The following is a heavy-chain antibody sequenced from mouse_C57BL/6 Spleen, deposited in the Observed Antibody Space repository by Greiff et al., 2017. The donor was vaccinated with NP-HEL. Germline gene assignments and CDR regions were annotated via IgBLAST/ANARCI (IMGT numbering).Heavy chain of an antibody. V-gene: IGHV1-55*01. D-gene: IGHD3-2*02. CDR3: AGGDSSVDY. J-gene: IGHJ2*01. Sequence: QVHVKQPGAELVKPGASVKMSCKASGYTFTSYWITWVKQRPGQGLEWIGDIYPGSGSTNYNEKFKSKATLTVDTSSSTAYMQLSSLTSEDSAVYYCAGGDSSVDYWGQGTTLTVSS. CDR2: IYPGSGST. CDR1: GYTFTSYW.